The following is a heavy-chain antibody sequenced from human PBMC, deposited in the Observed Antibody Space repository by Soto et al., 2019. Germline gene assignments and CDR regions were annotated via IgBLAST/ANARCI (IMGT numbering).Heavy chain of an antibody. Sequence: QVQLVESGGGVVQPGRSLRLSCAASGFPFTTYGMHWVREGPGKGLAWVAVISYDGSNKYYADSVKGRFTISRDNSKNTLYLQMNSLRPEDTALYYCVGGQYYFDYRGQGTLVIVSS. J-gene: IGHJ4*02. CDR1: GFPFTTYG. D-gene: IGHD3-10*01. CDR2: ISYDGSNK. V-gene: IGHV3-30*03. CDR3: VGGQYYFDY.